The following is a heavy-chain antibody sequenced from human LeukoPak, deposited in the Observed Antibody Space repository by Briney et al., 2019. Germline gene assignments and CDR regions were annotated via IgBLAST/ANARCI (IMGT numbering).Heavy chain of an antibody. D-gene: IGHD6-13*01. CDR1: GGTFSSYA. CDR2: IIPIFGTA. J-gene: IGHJ4*02. Sequence: GSSVKVSCKASGGTFSSYANSWVRQAPGQGLEWMGGIIPIFGTANYAQKFQGRVTITADESTSTAYMELSSLRSEDTAVYYCARDRSGYSSNWPFDYWGQGTLVTVSS. CDR3: ARDRSGYSSNWPFDY. V-gene: IGHV1-69*01.